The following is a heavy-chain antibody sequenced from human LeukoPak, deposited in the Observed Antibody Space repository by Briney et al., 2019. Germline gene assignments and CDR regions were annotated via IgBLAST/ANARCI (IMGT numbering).Heavy chain of an antibody. V-gene: IGHV4-4*07. D-gene: IGHD3-3*01. Sequence: SETLSLTCTVSGGSISSYYWSWIRQPAGKGLEWIGRIYTSGSTNYNPPLKSRVTMSVDTSKNQFSLKLSSVTAADTAVYYCASSSQLRFLEWAYGMDVWGQGTTVTVSS. CDR3: ASSSQLRFLEWAYGMDV. CDR2: IYTSGST. CDR1: GGSISSYY. J-gene: IGHJ6*02.